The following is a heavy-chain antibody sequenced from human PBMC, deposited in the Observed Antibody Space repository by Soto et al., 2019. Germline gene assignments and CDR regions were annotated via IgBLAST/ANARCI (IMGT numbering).Heavy chain of an antibody. CDR3: ARDPSEGRVGNWFES. CDR1: GFTFSRYG. J-gene: IGHJ5*01. Sequence: EVQLVESGGGLVKPGGSLRLSCAASGFTFSRYGMNWVRPAPGKGLEGVSSISSSTSYVYYADSVKGRFSVSRDNAKKILYLEMYALRTEDTAVYYCARDPSEGRVGNWFESWGQGTLVTVSS. CDR2: ISSSTSYV. V-gene: IGHV3-21*01. D-gene: IGHD2-2*01.